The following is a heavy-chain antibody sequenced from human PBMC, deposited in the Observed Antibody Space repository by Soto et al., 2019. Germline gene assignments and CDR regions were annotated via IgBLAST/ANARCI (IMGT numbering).Heavy chain of an antibody. V-gene: IGHV1-58*02. Sequence: SLKVSCKPSGFTFTIFAILWVRQARGQRLEWIGWIVVGSGNTNYAQKFQERVTITRDMSTSTAYMELSSLRSEDTALYYCAVTMVRSPVYYWGHGTLVTVSS. CDR3: AVTMVRSPVYY. CDR1: GFTFTIFA. CDR2: IVVGSGNT. D-gene: IGHD3-10*01. J-gene: IGHJ4*01.